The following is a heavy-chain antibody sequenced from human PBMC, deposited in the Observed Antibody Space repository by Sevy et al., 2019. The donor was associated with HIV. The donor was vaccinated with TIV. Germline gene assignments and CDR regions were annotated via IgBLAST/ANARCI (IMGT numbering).Heavy chain of an antibody. CDR1: GFSLTTSD. D-gene: IGHD2-2*01. V-gene: IGHV3-30*02. J-gene: IGHJ6*02. CDR2: VRNDGSNK. CDR3: ARDTFVVVPAAIPYYYGMDV. Sequence: GGSLRLSCAASGFSLTTSDMHWVRQAPGKGLEWVAYVRNDGSNKYYADSVRDRFTISRDSPKNTLYLQMNSLRAEDTAVYYCARDTFVVVPAAIPYYYGMDVWGQGTTVTVSS.